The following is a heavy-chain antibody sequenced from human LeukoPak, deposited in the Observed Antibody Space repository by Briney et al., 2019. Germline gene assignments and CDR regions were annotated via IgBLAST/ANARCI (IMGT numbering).Heavy chain of an antibody. J-gene: IGHJ4*02. D-gene: IGHD6-6*01. V-gene: IGHV3-7*01. Sequence: GGSLRLSCAASGFTFSSYWMSWVRQAPGKGLEWVANIKQDGSESYYVDSVKGRFTISRDNAKNSLYLQMNSLRAEDTAVYYCARDRSMATRLWTPTDYWGQGTLVTVSS. CDR3: ARDRSMATRLWTPTDY. CDR2: IKQDGSES. CDR1: GFTFSSYW.